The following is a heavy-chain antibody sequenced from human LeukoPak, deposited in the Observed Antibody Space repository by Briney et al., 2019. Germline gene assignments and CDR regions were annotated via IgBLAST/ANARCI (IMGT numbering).Heavy chain of an antibody. J-gene: IGHJ6*03. Sequence: GGSLRLSCAASGFTFSNAWMSWVRQAPGKGLEWVGRIKSKTDGGTTDYAAPVKGRFTISRDDSKNTLYLQMNSLKTEDTAVYYCTTALVKSVSTMVRGYYYMDVWGKGTTVTISS. CDR1: GFTFSNAW. CDR2: IKSKTDGGTT. D-gene: IGHD3-10*01. CDR3: TTALVKSVSTMVRGYYYMDV. V-gene: IGHV3-15*01.